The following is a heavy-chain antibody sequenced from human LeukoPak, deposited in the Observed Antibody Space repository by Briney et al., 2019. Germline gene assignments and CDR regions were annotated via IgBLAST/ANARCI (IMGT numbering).Heavy chain of an antibody. J-gene: IGHJ6*03. V-gene: IGHV4-59*01. CDR3: ARAIAVASNYYYMDV. CDR2: IYYSGST. D-gene: IGHD6-19*01. CDR1: GGSFSSYY. Sequence: SETLSLTCAVYGGSFSSYYWSWIRQPPGKGLEWIGYIYYSGSTNYNPSLKSRVTISVDMSKNQFSLKLSSVTAADTAVYYCARAIAVASNYYYMDVWGKGTTVTISS.